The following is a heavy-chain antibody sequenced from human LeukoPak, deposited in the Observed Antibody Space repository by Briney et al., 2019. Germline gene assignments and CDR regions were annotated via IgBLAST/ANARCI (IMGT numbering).Heavy chain of an antibody. V-gene: IGHV4-4*02. J-gene: IGHJ4*02. CDR3: ARERREQLLPPYTRLVTYFDY. CDR1: GGSISSSNW. D-gene: IGHD1-26*01. Sequence: SETLSLTCAVSGGSISSSNWWSWVRQPPGKGLEWIGEIYHSGSTNYNPSLKSRVTISVDKSKNQFSLKLSSVTAADTAVYYCARERREQLLPPYTRLVTYFDYWGQGTLVTVSS. CDR2: IYHSGST.